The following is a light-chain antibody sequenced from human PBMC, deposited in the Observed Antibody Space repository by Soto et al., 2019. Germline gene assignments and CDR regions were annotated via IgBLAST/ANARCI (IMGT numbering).Light chain of an antibody. J-gene: IGKJ1*01. CDR1: QSVTSTS. CDR3: QQYGSSPKT. V-gene: IGKV3-20*01. CDR2: GAS. Sequence: EVGLTQSPCTLSLSPGERATLSCRASQSVTSTSLAWYQQKPGQAPRLLMYGASSRATGTPDRISGGGSGTDFTLTITRLEPEDFAVYYCQQYGSSPKTFGQGTKVDNK.